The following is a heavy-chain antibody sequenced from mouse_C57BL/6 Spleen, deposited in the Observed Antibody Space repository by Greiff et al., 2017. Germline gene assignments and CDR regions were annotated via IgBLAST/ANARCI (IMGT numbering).Heavy chain of an antibody. Sequence: QVQLKQPGAELVRPGSSVKLSCKASGYTFTSYWMDWVKQRPGQGLEWIGNIYPSDSETHYNQKFKDKATLTVDKSSSAAYMQLSSLTSEDSAVYYCARRGTSCFDYWGQGTTLTVSS. J-gene: IGHJ2*01. D-gene: IGHD1-1*01. CDR3: ARRGTSCFDY. CDR1: GYTFTSYW. CDR2: IYPSDSET. V-gene: IGHV1-61*01.